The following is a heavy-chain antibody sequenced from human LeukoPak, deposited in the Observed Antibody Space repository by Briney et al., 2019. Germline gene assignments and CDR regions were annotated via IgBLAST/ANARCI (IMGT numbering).Heavy chain of an antibody. CDR3: ARHPWPDY. CDR2: ISWNSGSI. V-gene: IGHV3-9*01. D-gene: IGHD5-12*01. Sequence: GGSLRLSCAASGFTFDDYAMHWVRQAPGKGLEWVSGISWNSGSIGYADSVKGRFTISRDNAKNSLYLQMNSLRAEDTAVYYCARHPWPDYWGQGTLVTVSS. J-gene: IGHJ4*02. CDR1: GFTFDDYA.